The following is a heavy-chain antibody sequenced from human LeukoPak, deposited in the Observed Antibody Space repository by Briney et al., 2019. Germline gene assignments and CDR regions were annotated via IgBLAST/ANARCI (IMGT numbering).Heavy chain of an antibody. CDR2: ISGSGGST. D-gene: IGHD3-10*01. CDR1: GFTFSSYA. V-gene: IGHV3-23*01. CDR3: AKPLRGGYYVSGDFDY. Sequence: QPGGSLRLSCAASGFTFSSYAMSWVRQAPGKELEWVSAISGSGGSTYYADSVKGRFTISRDNSKNTLYLQMNSLRAEDTAVYYCAKPLRGGYYVSGDFDYWGQGTLVTVSS. J-gene: IGHJ4*02.